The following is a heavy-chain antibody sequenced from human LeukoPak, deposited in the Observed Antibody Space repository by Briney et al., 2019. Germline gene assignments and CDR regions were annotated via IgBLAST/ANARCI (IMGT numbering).Heavy chain of an antibody. D-gene: IGHD5-18*01. CDR3: ARGRSYGFDFDS. CDR1: GVSINTCCYY. J-gene: IGHJ4*02. Sequence: SETLSLTCDVSGVSINTCCYYWTWIRQPPGKGLEWIGYKYYSGSTRYNSSLRSRLTISFHSSKNQFSLRLTSVTAADTAVYYCARGRSYGFDFDSWGPGTLVIVSS. V-gene: IGHV4-61*01. CDR2: KYYSGST.